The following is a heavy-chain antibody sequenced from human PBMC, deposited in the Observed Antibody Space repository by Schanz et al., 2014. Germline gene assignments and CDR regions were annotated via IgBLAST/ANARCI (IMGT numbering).Heavy chain of an antibody. CDR3: AKGRFGELSAFDI. CDR1: GFTFSSYG. Sequence: VQLVESGGGLVQPGGSLRLSCAASGFTFSSYGMNWLRQAPGKGLEYVSAISHDGYSTYYADSVKGRFTISRDNSKNTLYLQMNSLRAEDTAVYYCAKGRFGELSAFDIWGQGTMVTVSS. CDR2: ISHDGYST. J-gene: IGHJ3*02. D-gene: IGHD3-10*01. V-gene: IGHV3-64*04.